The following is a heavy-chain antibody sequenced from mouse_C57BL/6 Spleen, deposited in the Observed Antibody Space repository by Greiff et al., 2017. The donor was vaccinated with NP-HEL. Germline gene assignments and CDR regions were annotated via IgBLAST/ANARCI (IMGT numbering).Heavy chain of an antibody. J-gene: IGHJ4*01. CDR1: GFSLTSYG. Sequence: QVQLQQSGPGLVQPSQSLSITCTVSGFSLTSYGVHWVRQSPGKGLEWLGVIWRGGSTDYNAAFMSRLSITKDNSKSQVFFKMNSLQADDTAIYYCAKKWGLYDDAMDYWGQGTSVTVSS. CDR2: IWRGGST. CDR3: AKKWGLYDDAMDY. V-gene: IGHV2-5*01. D-gene: IGHD2-3*01.